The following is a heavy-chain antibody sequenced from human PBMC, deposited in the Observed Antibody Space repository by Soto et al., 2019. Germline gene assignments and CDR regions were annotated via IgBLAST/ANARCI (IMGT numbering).Heavy chain of an antibody. Sequence: SETLSLTCTVSGGSIISYYWSWSLQPPGKGLEWIGYIYYSGSTNYNPSLKSRVTISVDTSKNQFSLKLSSVTAADTAVYYCARHDYGDSRAFDIWGQGTMVTVSS. CDR2: IYYSGST. D-gene: IGHD4-17*01. CDR3: ARHDYGDSRAFDI. V-gene: IGHV4-59*08. J-gene: IGHJ3*02. CDR1: GGSIISYY.